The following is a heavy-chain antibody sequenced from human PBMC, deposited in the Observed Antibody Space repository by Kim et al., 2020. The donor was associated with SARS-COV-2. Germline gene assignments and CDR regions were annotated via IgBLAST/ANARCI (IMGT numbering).Heavy chain of an antibody. D-gene: IGHD3-10*01. CDR3: TTIAGFGSGRYYLYYFDS. Sequence: KGRFTISRDDSRNTLYLQMNSLKTEDTAVYYCTTIAGFGSGRYYLYYFDSWGQGALVTVSS. V-gene: IGHV3-15*01. J-gene: IGHJ4*02.